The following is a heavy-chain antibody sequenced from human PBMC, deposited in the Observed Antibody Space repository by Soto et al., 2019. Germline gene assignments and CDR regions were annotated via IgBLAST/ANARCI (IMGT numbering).Heavy chain of an antibody. J-gene: IGHJ4*02. D-gene: IGHD6-13*01. CDR2: ISSSGSTI. CDR3: AREGSSSWYYFDY. Sequence: SGGSLRLSCAASGFTFSDYYMSCIRQAPGKGLEWVSYISSSGSTIYYADSVKGRFTISRDNAKNSLYLQMNSLRAEDTAVYYCAREGSSSWYYFDYWGQGTLVTVSS. V-gene: IGHV3-11*01. CDR1: GFTFSDYY.